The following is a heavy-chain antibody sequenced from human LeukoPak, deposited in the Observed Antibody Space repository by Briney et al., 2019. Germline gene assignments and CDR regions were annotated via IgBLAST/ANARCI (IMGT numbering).Heavy chain of an antibody. D-gene: IGHD3-10*01. CDR1: GGSFRGYY. J-gene: IGHJ4*02. CDR3: ARGLGVRGHTYDY. V-gene: IGHV4-34*01. Sequence: PSETLSLTCAVYGGSFRGYYWSWIRQPPGKGLEWIGEINHSGSTNYNPSLKSRVTISVDTSKNQFSLKLSSVTAADTAVYYCARGLGVRGHTYDYWGQGTLVTVSS. CDR2: INHSGST.